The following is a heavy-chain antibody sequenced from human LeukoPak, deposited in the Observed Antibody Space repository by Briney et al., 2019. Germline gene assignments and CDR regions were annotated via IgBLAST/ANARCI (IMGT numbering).Heavy chain of an antibody. Sequence: GGSLRLSCAASGFTFSTYSMNWVRQAPGKGLEWVSYISSSISTMYYADSVEGRFTISRDNAKTSLYLQMNSLRAEDTAVYYCAKDLAGSGSYSFDYWGQGTLVTVSS. D-gene: IGHD1-26*01. CDR2: ISSSISTM. J-gene: IGHJ4*02. CDR1: GFTFSTYS. V-gene: IGHV3-48*01. CDR3: AKDLAGSGSYSFDY.